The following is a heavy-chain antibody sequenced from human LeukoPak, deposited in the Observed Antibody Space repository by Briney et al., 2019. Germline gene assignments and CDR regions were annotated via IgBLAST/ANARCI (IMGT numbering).Heavy chain of an antibody. CDR3: ARGVPNYYGSGSYFDAFDI. D-gene: IGHD3-10*01. J-gene: IGHJ3*02. CDR1: GGSISGTSHF. V-gene: IGHV4-39*07. Sequence: SETLSLTCTVSGGSISGTSHFWDWIRQPPGKGLEWIGSIYHSGSTYYNPSLKSRVTISVDTSKNQFSLKLSSVTAADTAVYYCARGVPNYYGSGSYFDAFDIWGQGTMVTVSS. CDR2: IYHSGST.